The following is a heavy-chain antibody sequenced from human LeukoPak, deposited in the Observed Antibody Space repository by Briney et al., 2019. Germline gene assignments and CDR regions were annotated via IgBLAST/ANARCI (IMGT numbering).Heavy chain of an antibody. CDR2: IIPIFGTA. CDR3: ARTSHESVLYWSDP. D-gene: IGHD3-16*01. J-gene: IGHJ5*02. V-gene: IGHV1-69*13. Sequence: RASVKVSCKASGCTFTSYAISWVRQAPGQGLEWMGGIIPIFGTANYAQKFQGRVTITADESTSTAYMELRSLRSDDTAVYYCARTSHESVLYWSDPWGQGTLVNVSS. CDR1: GCTFTSYA.